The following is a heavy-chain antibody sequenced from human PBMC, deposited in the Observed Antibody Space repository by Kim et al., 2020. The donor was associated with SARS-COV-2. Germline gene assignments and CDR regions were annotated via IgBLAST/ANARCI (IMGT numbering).Heavy chain of an antibody. CDR3: ARWDILHAFDI. J-gene: IGHJ3*02. D-gene: IGHD3-9*01. Sequence: NDATKVKGRVTMTTDTSPSTAYMELRSLRSDDMAVYYCARWDILHAFDIWGQGTMVTVSS. V-gene: IGHV1-18*03.